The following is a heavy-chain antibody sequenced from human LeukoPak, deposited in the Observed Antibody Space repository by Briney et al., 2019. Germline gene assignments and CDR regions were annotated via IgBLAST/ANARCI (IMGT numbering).Heavy chain of an antibody. Sequence: SETLSLTCTVSGGSISSYYWSWIRQPPGKGLEWIGYIYYSGSTNYNASLKSRVTISVDTSKNQFSLKLSSVTAADTAVYYCARHTRGDDAFDIWGQGTMVTVSS. CDR1: GGSISSYY. J-gene: IGHJ3*02. CDR3: ARHTRGDDAFDI. CDR2: IYYSGST. V-gene: IGHV4-59*01. D-gene: IGHD3-10*01.